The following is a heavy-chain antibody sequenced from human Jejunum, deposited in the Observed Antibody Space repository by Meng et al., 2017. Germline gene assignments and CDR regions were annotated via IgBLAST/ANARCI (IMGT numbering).Heavy chain of an antibody. CDR3: AREMPPEVIQLHYYYGMDV. CDR2: ISSSGSTI. J-gene: IGHJ6*02. D-gene: IGHD5-18*01. Sequence: GESLKISCAASGFTFSSYEMNWVRQAPGKGLEWVSYISSSGSTIYYADSVKGRLTISRDNAKNSLYLQMNSLRAEDTAVYYCAREMPPEVIQLHYYYGMDVWGQGTTVTVSS. CDR1: GFTFSSYE. V-gene: IGHV3-48*03.